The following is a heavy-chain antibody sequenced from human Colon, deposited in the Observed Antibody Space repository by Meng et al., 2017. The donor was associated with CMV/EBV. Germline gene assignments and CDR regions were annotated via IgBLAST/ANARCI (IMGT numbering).Heavy chain of an antibody. V-gene: IGHV3-11*04. CDR1: GFAFSDYY. CDR3: ATVSPTEFDY. Sequence: GGSLRLSCAASGFAFSDYYMNWIRQTPGKGLEWVAYISRGGGLIYYADSVEGRFTVSRDDAENSLYLQMNSLRAEDTAVYFCATVSPTEFDYWGQGTLVTVSS. CDR2: ISRGGGLI. J-gene: IGHJ4*02.